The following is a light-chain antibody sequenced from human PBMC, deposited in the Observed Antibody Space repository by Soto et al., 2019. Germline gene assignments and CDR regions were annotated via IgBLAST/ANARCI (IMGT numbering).Light chain of an antibody. CDR1: QSVSSSY. V-gene: IGKV3-20*01. CDR3: QQYGNPVT. CDR2: GAS. Sequence: EIVLTQSPGTLSLSPGERATLSCRASQSVSSSYLAWYQQKPGQAPRLLIYGASSRATGIPDRFSGSGSGTDFTFTISRLEPEDFAVYYCQQYGNPVTFGQGTKLEIK. J-gene: IGKJ2*01.